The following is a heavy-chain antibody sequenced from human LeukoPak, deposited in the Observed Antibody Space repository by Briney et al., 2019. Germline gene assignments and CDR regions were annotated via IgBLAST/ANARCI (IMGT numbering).Heavy chain of an antibody. CDR3: ARSYSNYGYYDY. D-gene: IGHD4-11*01. CDR1: GYTFTNYY. CDR2: IVPSDSST. J-gene: IGHJ4*02. Sequence: ASVTVSCKASGYTFTNYYMHWVRQAPGQGLEWMGIIVPSDSSTTYAQKFQDRVTMTRDTSTSTVYMELSSLRSEDTAVYYCARSYSNYGYYDYWGQGTLVTVSS. V-gene: IGHV1-46*01.